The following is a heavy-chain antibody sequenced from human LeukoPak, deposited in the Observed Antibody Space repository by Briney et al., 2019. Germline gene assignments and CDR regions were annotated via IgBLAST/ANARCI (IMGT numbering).Heavy chain of an antibody. CDR2: IYYSGST. CDR3: ARAGYCSGGSCYSLPPNYYYGMDV. D-gene: IGHD2-15*01. V-gene: IGHV4-39*07. J-gene: IGHJ6*02. Sequence: SETLSLTCTVSGGSISSSSYYWGWIRQPPGKGLEWIGSIYYSGSTYYNPSLKSRVTISVDTSKNQFSLKLSSVTAADTAVYYCARAGYCSGGSCYSLPPNYYYGMDVWGQGTTVTVSS. CDR1: GGSISSSSYY.